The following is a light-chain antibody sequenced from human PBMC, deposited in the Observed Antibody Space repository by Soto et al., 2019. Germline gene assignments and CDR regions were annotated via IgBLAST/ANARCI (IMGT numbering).Light chain of an antibody. CDR1: ISNIGSST. CDR3: AAWDGSLNVYV. Sequence: QSVLTQPPSAPGTPGQRVTISCSGSISNIGSSTVNWYQQLPGMAPTLLIYSNDQRPSGVPERFSGSKSGTSASLAISGLQSEDEADYYCAAWDGSLNVYVFGTGTKVTVL. V-gene: IGLV1-44*01. CDR2: SND. J-gene: IGLJ1*01.